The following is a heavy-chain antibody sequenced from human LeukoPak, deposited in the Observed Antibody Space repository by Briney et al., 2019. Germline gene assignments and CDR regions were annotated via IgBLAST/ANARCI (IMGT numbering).Heavy chain of an antibody. Sequence: VASVQVSCKASGGTFSSYAISWVRQAPGQGLEWMGRIIPILGIANYAQKFQGRVTITADKSTSTAYMELSSLRSEDTAVYYCASRAEYYDSSGYYAQGAFDIWGQGTMVTVSS. CDR3: ASRAEYYDSSGYYAQGAFDI. V-gene: IGHV1-69*04. D-gene: IGHD3-22*01. J-gene: IGHJ3*02. CDR1: GGTFSSYA. CDR2: IIPILGIA.